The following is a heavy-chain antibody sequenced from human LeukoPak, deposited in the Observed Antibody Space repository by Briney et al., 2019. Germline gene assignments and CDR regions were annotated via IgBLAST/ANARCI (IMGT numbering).Heavy chain of an antibody. CDR2: INPNSGGT. CDR3: ARGRANGSGSYGDY. CDR1: GYTFTGYY. J-gene: IGHJ4*02. Sequence: SVKVSCKASGYTFTGYYMHLARQAPGQGLEWMGWINPNSGGTNYAQKFQGRVTMTRDTSISTAYMELSRLRSDDTAVYYCARGRANGSGSYGDYWGQGTLVTVSS. V-gene: IGHV1-2*02. D-gene: IGHD3-10*01.